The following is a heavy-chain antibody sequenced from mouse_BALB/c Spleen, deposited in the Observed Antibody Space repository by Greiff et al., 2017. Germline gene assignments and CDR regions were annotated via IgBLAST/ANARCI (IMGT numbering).Heavy chain of an antibody. CDR3: ARDKNDGYHYFDY. CDR2: ISYDGSN. D-gene: IGHD2-3*01. V-gene: IGHV3-6*02. CDR1: GYSITSGYY. Sequence: VQLKESGPGLVKPSQSLSLTCSVTGYSITSGYYWNWIRQFPGNKLEWMGYISYDGSNNYNPSLKNRISITRDTSKNQFFLKLNSVTTEDTATYYCARDKNDGYHYFDYWGQGTTLTVSS. J-gene: IGHJ2*01.